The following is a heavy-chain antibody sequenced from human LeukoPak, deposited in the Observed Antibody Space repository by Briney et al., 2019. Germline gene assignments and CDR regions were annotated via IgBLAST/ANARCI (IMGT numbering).Heavy chain of an antibody. J-gene: IGHJ4*02. CDR2: IYTSGST. CDR1: GGSFSGYY. D-gene: IGHD5-12*01. Sequence: SETLSLTCAVYGGSFSGYYWSWIRQPPGKGLEWIGRIYTSGSTNYNPSLKSRVTISVDTSKNQFSLKLRSVTAADTAVYYCARGKWLRLVDYWGQGTLVTVSS. CDR3: ARGKWLRLVDY. V-gene: IGHV4-59*10.